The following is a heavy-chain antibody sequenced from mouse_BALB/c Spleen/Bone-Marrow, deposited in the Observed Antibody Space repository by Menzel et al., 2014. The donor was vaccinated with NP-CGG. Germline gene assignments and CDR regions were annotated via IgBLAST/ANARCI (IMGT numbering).Heavy chain of an antibody. CDR2: ISSGSSTI. CDR3: ARSEDYAMDY. J-gene: IGHJ4*01. Sequence: EVKLEESGGGLVQPGGSRKLSCAASGFTFSSFGMHWVRQAPEKGLEWVAYISSGSSTIYYADTVKGRFTISRDNPNNTLFLQMPSLRSEDTAMYYCARSEDYAMDYWGQGTSVTVSS. CDR1: GFTFSSFG. V-gene: IGHV5-17*02.